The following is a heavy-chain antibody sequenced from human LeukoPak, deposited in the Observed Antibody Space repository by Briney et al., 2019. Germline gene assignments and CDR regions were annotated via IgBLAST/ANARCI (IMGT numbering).Heavy chain of an antibody. V-gene: IGHV4-4*02. Sequence: SETLSLTCTVSLDSTTSNFWSWVRQPPGKGLEWIGEIHRSGSPNYNPSLQSRVTISIDRSRNQIALELSSVTAADTAVYYCAGEILGGFNPGAYWGQGTLVTVSS. D-gene: IGHD1-14*01. CDR2: IHRSGSP. J-gene: IGHJ4*02. CDR3: AGEILGGFNPGAY. CDR1: LDSTTSNF.